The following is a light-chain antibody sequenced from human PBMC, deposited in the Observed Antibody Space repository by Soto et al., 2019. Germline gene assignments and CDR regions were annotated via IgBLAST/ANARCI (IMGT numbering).Light chain of an antibody. CDR1: ESVSRY. V-gene: IGKV3-11*01. Sequence: EIVLTQSPATLSLSPGERATLSCRASESVSRYLAWYQQKPGQAPRLLIYDASNRATGIPARFSGSGSGTDFTLIISSLEPEDFAVYYCQQRSSWPPITFGGGTKVEIK. J-gene: IGKJ4*01. CDR2: DAS. CDR3: QQRSSWPPIT.